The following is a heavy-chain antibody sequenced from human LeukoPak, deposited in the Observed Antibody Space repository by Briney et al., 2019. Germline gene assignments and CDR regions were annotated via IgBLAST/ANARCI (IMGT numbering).Heavy chain of an antibody. J-gene: IGHJ6*02. CDR1: GFIFNTFA. CDR2: ISYDGSEK. D-gene: IGHD6-19*01. Sequence: PGRSLRLSCAASGFIFNTFAMNWVRQAPGKELEGVAFISYDGSEKYYTDSVKGRFTVSRDNSKNTVFLQLNNLRAEDTAVFYCAKPMAVAGRGWYGLDVWGQGTTVTVSS. V-gene: IGHV3-30*18. CDR3: AKPMAVAGRGWYGLDV.